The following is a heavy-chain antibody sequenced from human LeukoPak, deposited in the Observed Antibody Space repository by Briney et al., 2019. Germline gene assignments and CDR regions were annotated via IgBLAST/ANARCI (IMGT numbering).Heavy chain of an antibody. CDR3: ARAPADYDFWSGHNAFDI. J-gene: IGHJ3*02. D-gene: IGHD3-3*01. V-gene: IGHV6-1*01. CDR1: GDSVSSNSAA. CDR2: TYYRSKWYN. Sequence: SQTLSLTCAISGDSVSSNSAAWNWIRQSPSRGLEWLGRTYYRSKWYNDYAVSVKSRITINPDTSKNQFSLQLNSVTPEDTAVYYCARAPADYDFWSGHNAFDIWGQGTMVTVSS.